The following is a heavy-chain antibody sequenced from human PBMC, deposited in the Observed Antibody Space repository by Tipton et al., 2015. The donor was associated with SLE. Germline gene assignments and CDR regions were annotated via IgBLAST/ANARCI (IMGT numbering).Heavy chain of an antibody. Sequence: SLRLSCAASGFTFSNAWMSWVRQAPGKGLEWVGRIKSKTDGGTTDYAAPVKARFTISRDDSKTTLFLQMNSLKTEDTAVYYCTRRGGESSGYWGQGTLVTVSS. CDR1: GFTFSNAW. V-gene: IGHV3-15*01. CDR2: IKSKTDGGTT. CDR3: TRRGGESSGY. D-gene: IGHD3-16*02. J-gene: IGHJ4*02.